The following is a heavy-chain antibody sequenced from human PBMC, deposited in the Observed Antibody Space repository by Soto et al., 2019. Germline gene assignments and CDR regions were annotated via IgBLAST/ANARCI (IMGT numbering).Heavy chain of an antibody. CDR2: IYWDDDK. Sequence: QITLKESGPTLVKPTQTLTLTCTYSGFSLRTTGVGVGWIRQPPGKALEWLGIIYWDDDKRYSPSLKSRLTLTSDISKSQVVLTMTNMGPVDTATFFCAHTWGLPFGYWGPGNLVIVSS. J-gene: IGHJ4*02. CDR3: AHTWGLPFGY. D-gene: IGHD3-16*01. V-gene: IGHV2-5*02. CDR1: GFSLRTTGVG.